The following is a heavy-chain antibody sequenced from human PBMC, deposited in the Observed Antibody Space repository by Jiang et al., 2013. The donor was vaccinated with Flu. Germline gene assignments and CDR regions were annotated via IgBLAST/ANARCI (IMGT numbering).Heavy chain of an antibody. D-gene: IGHD1-26*01. V-gene: IGHV4-59*08. CDR1: GGSISSYY. CDR3: ARHVDSGRYFWFDP. Sequence: GPGLVKPSETLSLTCTVSGGSISSYYWSWIRQPPGKGLEWIGYIYYSGSTNYKPSLKSRVTISVDTSKNQFSLKLSSVTAADTAVYYCARHVDSGRYFWFDPWGQGTLVTVSS. CDR2: IYYSGST. J-gene: IGHJ5*02.